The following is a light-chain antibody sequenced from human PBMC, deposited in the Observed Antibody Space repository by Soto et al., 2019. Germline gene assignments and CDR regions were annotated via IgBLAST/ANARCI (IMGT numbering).Light chain of an antibody. V-gene: IGLV2-8*01. Sequence: QSALTQPPCASGSPGQSVTISCTGTSSDVGAYNYVSWYQQYPGKAPKLMIYEVSKRPSGVPDRFSGSKSGKTASLTVSGLQPEDEADYYCTSYAGSNIWVFGGGTKLTVV. CDR2: EVS. CDR3: TSYAGSNIWV. J-gene: IGLJ3*02. CDR1: SSDVGAYNY.